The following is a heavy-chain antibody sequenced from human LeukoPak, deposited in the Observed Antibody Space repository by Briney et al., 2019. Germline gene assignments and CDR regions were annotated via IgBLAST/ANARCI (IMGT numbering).Heavy chain of an antibody. Sequence: PGRSLRLSCAASGFTFSSYAMHWVRQAPGKGLEWVAVISYDGSNKYYADSVKGRFTISRDNSKNTLNLQMNSLRAEDTAVYYCARVLNVLLWFGELFPDYWGQGTLVTVSS. J-gene: IGHJ4*02. CDR2: ISYDGSNK. D-gene: IGHD3-10*01. CDR1: GFTFSSYA. V-gene: IGHV3-30*04. CDR3: ARVLNVLLWFGELFPDY.